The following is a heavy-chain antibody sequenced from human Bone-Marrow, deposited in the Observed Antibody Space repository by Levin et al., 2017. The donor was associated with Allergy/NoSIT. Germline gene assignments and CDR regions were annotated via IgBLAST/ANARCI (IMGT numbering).Heavy chain of an antibody. CDR1: GFTLSDYY. Sequence: GGSLRLSCAASGFTLSDYYMDWVRQAPEKGLEWVGRTRNKANSYTTEYAASVKGRFTISRDDSKNSLFLQMNSLNTEDTAVYYCVRAIVGVTRTNNFDHWGQGTLVTVSS. V-gene: IGHV3-72*01. CDR3: VRAIVGVTRTNNFDH. D-gene: IGHD1-26*01. CDR2: TRNKANSYTT. J-gene: IGHJ4*02.